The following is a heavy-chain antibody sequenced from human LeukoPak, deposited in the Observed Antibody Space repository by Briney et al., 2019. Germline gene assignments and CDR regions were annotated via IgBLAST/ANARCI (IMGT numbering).Heavy chain of an antibody. CDR1: GFTFSSYA. CDR3: AKRSSDYYDSSGYYSDFDF. V-gene: IGHV3-23*01. J-gene: IGHJ4*02. CDR2: ISGSGGRP. D-gene: IGHD3-22*01. Sequence: GGSLRLSCAASGFTFSSYAMSWVRQAPGQGLEWVSAISGSGGRPYYADSVKGRFSISRDNSNNTLYLQMHSLRAEDTAVYYCAKRSSDYYDSSGYYSDFDFWGQGTLVTVPS.